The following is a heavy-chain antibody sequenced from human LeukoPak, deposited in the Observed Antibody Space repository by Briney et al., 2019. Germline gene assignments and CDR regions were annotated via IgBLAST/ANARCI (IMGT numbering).Heavy chain of an antibody. J-gene: IGHJ6*03. D-gene: IGHD1-26*01. CDR1: GYTFTGYY. CDR2: INPNSGGT. CDR3: AREGEWENLYGYYYYMDV. Sequence: GASVKVSCKASGYTFTGYYMHWVRQAPGQGLEWMGWINPNSGGTNYAQKLQGRVTMTTDTSTSTAYMELRSLRSDDTAVYYCAREGEWENLYGYYYYMDVWGKGTTVTVSS. V-gene: IGHV1-2*02.